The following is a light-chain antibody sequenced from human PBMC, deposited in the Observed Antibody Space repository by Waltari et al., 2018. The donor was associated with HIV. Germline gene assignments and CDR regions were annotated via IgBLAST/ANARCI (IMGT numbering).Light chain of an antibody. CDR2: EVT. J-gene: IGLJ3*02. CDR3: SSYGDSLRVL. V-gene: IGLV2-8*01. Sequence: QSALTQPPSASGSLGQSVTISCTGSSSDLGSYDSVSWFQQHPRSAPKLLLYEVTRRPSAVSVRFSGSTSGSTAFLTVAGLQPDDEATYFCSSYGDSLRVLFGGGTNVTVL. CDR1: SSDLGSYDS.